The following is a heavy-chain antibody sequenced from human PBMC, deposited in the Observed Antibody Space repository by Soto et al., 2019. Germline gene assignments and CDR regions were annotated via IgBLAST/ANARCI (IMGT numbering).Heavy chain of an antibody. CDR3: AREAIVAGATTGMDV. J-gene: IGHJ6*02. D-gene: IGHD1-26*01. Sequence: QVQLVQSGAEVKKPGASVKVSCKASGYTLTTFFMHWVRQAPGQGLEWMGVNNPGYPAGRSTTYAXXXXXXXXXXXXTSTSTVYMELSRLRSDDTAVSYCAREAIVAGATTGMDVWGQGTTVTVSS. CDR1: GYTLTTFF. V-gene: IGHV1-46*01. CDR2: NNPGYPAGRST.